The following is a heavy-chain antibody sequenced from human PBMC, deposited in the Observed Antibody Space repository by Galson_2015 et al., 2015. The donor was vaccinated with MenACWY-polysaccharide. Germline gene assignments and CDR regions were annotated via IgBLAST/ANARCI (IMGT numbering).Heavy chain of an antibody. Sequence: SLRLSCAASGFTFSGSGMGWVRQAPGRGLQWVSSITGSGDRTFYADSVKGRFTISRDNPKNTLFLQLNGLRAEDTALYYCTKSFTTSWHSWGQGTLVTVSS. CDR1: GFTFSGSG. CDR3: TKSFTTSWHS. J-gene: IGHJ4*02. V-gene: IGHV3-23*01. D-gene: IGHD2-2*01. CDR2: ITGSGDRT.